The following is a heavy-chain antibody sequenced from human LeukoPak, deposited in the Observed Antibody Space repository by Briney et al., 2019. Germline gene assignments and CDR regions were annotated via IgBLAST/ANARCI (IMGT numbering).Heavy chain of an antibody. J-gene: IGHJ3*02. CDR2: MNPNSGNT. V-gene: IGHV1-8*01. Sequence: ASVKVSCKASGYTFTSYDINWVRQATGQGLEWMGWMNPNSGNTGYAQKFQGRVTMTRNTSISTAYMELSSLRSEDTAVYYCARRVGARFRKLFLYAFDIWGQGTMVTVSS. CDR3: ARRVGARFRKLFLYAFDI. CDR1: GYTFTSYD. D-gene: IGHD1-26*01.